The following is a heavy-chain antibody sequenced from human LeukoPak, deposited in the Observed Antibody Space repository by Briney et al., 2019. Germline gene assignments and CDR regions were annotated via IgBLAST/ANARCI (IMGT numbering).Heavy chain of an antibody. V-gene: IGHV3-21*01. J-gene: IGHJ6*03. D-gene: IGHD3-9*01. Sequence: RTGRSLRLSCAASGFTFSSYSMSWVRQAPGKGLEWVSSISSSSSYIYYADSVKGRFTISRDNAKNSLYLQMNSLRAEDTAVYYCARANDNYYYYYMDVWGKGTTVTISS. CDR1: GFTFSSYS. CDR2: ISSSSSYI. CDR3: ARANDNYYYYYMDV.